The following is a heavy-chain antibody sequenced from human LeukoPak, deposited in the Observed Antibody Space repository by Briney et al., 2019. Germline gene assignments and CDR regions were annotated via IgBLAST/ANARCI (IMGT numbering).Heavy chain of an antibody. CDR3: ARWAHGRAARPGWFDP. Sequence: SETLSLTCAVYGGSFSGYYWSWVRQPPGKGLERIGEIYHSGSTNYNPSLKSRVTISVDTSKNKFSLKLSSVTAADAAVYYCARWAHGRAARPGWFDPGAREPWSPSPQ. CDR1: GGSFSGYY. D-gene: IGHD6-6*01. V-gene: IGHV4-34*01. CDR2: IYHSGST. J-gene: IGHJ5*02.